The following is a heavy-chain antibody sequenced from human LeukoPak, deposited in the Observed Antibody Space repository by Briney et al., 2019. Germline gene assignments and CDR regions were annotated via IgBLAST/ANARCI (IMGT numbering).Heavy chain of an antibody. Sequence: SETLSLTGNFPGGSISSYQWSWIRQPPGKGLEGIGYIYYSGSTNYNPSLKSRVTISVDTSKNQFSLNLSSVTAADTAVYYCARHQGGTYYYDAFDIWGQGTMVTVSS. CDR2: IYYSGST. V-gene: IGHV4-59*08. D-gene: IGHD1-26*01. CDR1: GGSISSYQ. J-gene: IGHJ3*02. CDR3: ARHQGGTYYYDAFDI.